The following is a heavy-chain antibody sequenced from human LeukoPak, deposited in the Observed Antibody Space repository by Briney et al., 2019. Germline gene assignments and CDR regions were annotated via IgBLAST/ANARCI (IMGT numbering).Heavy chain of an antibody. J-gene: IGHJ4*02. D-gene: IGHD2-15*01. CDR2: IYSGGST. Sequence: GGSLRLSCAASGFTASSNYMSWVRQAPGKGLEWVSVIYSGGSTYYADSVKGRFTISRDNSKNTLYLQMNSLRAEDTAVYYCAKDHGYCSGGSCYPYYFDYWGQGTLVTVSS. CDR3: AKDHGYCSGGSCYPYYFDY. V-gene: IGHV3-53*01. CDR1: GFTASSNY.